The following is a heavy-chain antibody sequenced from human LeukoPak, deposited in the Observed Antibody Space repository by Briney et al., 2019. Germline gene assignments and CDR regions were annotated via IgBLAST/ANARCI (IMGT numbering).Heavy chain of an antibody. CDR2: INHSGST. CDR3: ARELGRAAMVRGVIYY. CDR1: GGSFSGYY. D-gene: IGHD3-10*01. Sequence: PSETLSLTCAVYGGSFSGYYWSWIRQPPGKGLEWIGEINHSGSTNYNPSLKSRVTISVDTSKNQFSLKLSSVTAADTAVYYCARELGRAAMVRGVIYYWGQGTLVTVSS. J-gene: IGHJ4*02. V-gene: IGHV4-34*01.